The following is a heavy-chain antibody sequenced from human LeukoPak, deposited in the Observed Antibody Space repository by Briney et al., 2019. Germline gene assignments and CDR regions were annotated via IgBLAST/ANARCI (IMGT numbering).Heavy chain of an antibody. CDR2: ISSSSSYI. J-gene: IGHJ4*02. D-gene: IGHD3-22*01. CDR3: AKDIGLYYYDSRGFDY. CDR1: GFTFSSYS. Sequence: GGSLRLSCAASGFTFSSYSMNWVRQAPGKGLEWVSSISSSSSYIYYADSVKGRFTISRDNAKNSLYLQMNSLRAEDTALYYCAKDIGLYYYDSRGFDYWGQGTLVTVSS. V-gene: IGHV3-21*04.